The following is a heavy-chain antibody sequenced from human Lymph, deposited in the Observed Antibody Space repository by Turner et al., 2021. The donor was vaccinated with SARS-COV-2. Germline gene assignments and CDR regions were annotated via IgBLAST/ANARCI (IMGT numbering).Heavy chain of an antibody. D-gene: IGHD6-19*01. CDR3: AKDRGGLAVAGSDFDY. CDR2: ISCSGGST. Sequence: EVLLLESGGGLVQPVGSLVLSFAASGFTFSSYAMSWVRQAPGKGLEWVSVISCSGGSTYYADSVKGRFTITRENSKNTLYLQMNSLRAEDTAVYYCAKDRGGLAVAGSDFDYWGQGTLVTVSS. CDR1: GFTFSSYA. V-gene: IGHV3-23*01. J-gene: IGHJ4*02.